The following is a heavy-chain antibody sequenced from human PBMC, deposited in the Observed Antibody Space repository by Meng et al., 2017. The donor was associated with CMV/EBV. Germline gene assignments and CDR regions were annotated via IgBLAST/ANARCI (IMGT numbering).Heavy chain of an antibody. CDR3: VRGVSMVREGHYYYYNDMDV. D-gene: IGHD3-10*01. CDR1: GFIFTDHY. V-gene: IGHV3-72*01. Sequence: GESLKISCAASGFIFTDHYMDWVRQAPGKGLEWVGRIKNKHNGYTTEYAASVKGRFIISREDLKNSVFSQMDSLKTEDTAVYYCVRGVSMVREGHYYYYNDMDVWGRGTTVTVSS. J-gene: IGHJ6*02. CDR2: IKNKHNGYTT.